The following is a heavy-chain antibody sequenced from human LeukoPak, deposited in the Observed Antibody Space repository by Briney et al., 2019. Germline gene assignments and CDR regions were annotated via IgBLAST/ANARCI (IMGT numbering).Heavy chain of an antibody. J-gene: IGHJ4*02. CDR3: ANPGARGSYCSGGSCWWDY. CDR1: GFTFSSYA. D-gene: IGHD2-15*01. Sequence: GGSLRLSCAASGFTFSSYAMSWVRQAPGKGLEWVSAISGSGGSTYYADSVKGRFTISRDNSKNTLYLQMNSLRAEDTAVYYCANPGARGSYCSGGSCWWDYWGQGTLVTVSS. CDR2: ISGSGGST. V-gene: IGHV3-23*01.